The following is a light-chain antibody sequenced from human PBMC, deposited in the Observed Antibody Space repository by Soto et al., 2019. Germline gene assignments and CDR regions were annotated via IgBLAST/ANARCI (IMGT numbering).Light chain of an antibody. V-gene: IGKV1-39*01. CDR1: QTFRTS. CDR2: VVS. J-gene: IGKJ3*01. CDR3: QQRWT. Sequence: DFQMTQSPSSLSASIGDRVTITCQTRQTFRTSLNLYHHKPGQAPKLLFYVVSNLLPGVPSRFSGSGSGTDFTLTISSLQPEDFATYYCQQRWTCGSGTTVDI.